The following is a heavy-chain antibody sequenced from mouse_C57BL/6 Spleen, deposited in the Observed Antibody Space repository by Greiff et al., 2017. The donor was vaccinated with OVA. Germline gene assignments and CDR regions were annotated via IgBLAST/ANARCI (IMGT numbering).Heavy chain of an antibody. J-gene: IGHJ2*01. V-gene: IGHV1-80*01. CDR2: IYPGDGDT. CDR1: GYAFSSYW. D-gene: IGHD2-4*01. CDR3: ARWGWDDYGGYYFDY. Sequence: QVQLKESGAELVKPGASVKISCKASGYAFSSYWMNWVKQRPGKGLEWIGQIYPGDGDTNYNGKFKGKATLTADKSSSTAYMQLSSLTSEDSAVYFCARWGWDDYGGYYFDYWGQGTTLTVSS.